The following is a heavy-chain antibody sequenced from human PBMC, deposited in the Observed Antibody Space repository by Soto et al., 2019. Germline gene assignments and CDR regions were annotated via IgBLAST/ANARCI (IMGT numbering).Heavy chain of an antibody. J-gene: IGHJ6*02. V-gene: IGHV1-18*01. D-gene: IGHD6-25*01. CDR3: AREVLGQRLGPHYYYYYGMDG. CDR2: ISAYNGNT. Sequence: QVQLVQSGAEVKKPGASVKVSCKASGYTFTSYGISWVRQAPGQGLEWMGWISAYNGNTNYAQKLQGRVTMTTDTSTSTAYMELRSLRSDDTAVYYCAREVLGQRLGPHYYYYYGMDGWGQGTTVTVSS. CDR1: GYTFTSYG.